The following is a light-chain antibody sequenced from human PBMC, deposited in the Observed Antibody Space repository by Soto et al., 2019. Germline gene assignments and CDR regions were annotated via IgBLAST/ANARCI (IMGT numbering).Light chain of an antibody. CDR3: QSYDSSLSALYV. J-gene: IGLJ1*01. CDR2: GKT. Sequence: QSVLTQPPSVSGAPGQRVTISCTGSRSNIGAGYEVNWYQHLPGAAPKLLIYGKTNRPSGVPDRLSGSKSGASASLAITGFQAEDEADYYCQSYDSSLSALYVFGTGTKVTVL. CDR1: RSNIGAGYE. V-gene: IGLV1-40*01.